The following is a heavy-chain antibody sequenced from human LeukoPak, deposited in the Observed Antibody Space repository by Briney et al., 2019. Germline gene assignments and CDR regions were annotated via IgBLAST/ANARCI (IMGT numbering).Heavy chain of an antibody. CDR2: VYPDDSDA. D-gene: IGHD3-10*01. J-gene: IGHJ3*02. CDR3: ARRRTGGGGIHDAVDI. CDR1: GYTFTSHW. V-gene: IGHV5-51*01. Sequence: GESLKISCKTSGYTFTSHWIAWVRQMPGKGLEWMGVVYPDDSDARYGPSFQGQVTISADKSINTAYLQWSNLEASDTAMYYCARRRTGGGGIHDAVDIWGQGTLVTVSS.